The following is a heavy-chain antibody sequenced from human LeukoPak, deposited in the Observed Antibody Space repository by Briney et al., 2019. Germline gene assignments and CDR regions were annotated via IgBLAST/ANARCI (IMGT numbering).Heavy chain of an antibody. CDR2: ISYDGSNK. CDR3: ARDRVHYDFWSGIKYGMDV. D-gene: IGHD3-3*01. CDR1: GYTFTGYY. J-gene: IGHJ6*02. Sequence: SCKASGYTFTGYYMHWVRQAPGKGLEWVAVISYDGSNKYHADSVKGRFTISRDNSKNTLYLQMNSLRAEDTAVYYCARDRVHYDFWSGIKYGMDVWGQGTTVTVSS. V-gene: IGHV3-30-3*01.